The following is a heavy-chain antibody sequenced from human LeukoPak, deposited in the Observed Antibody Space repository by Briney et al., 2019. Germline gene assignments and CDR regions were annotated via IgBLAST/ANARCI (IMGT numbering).Heavy chain of an antibody. CDR1: GFTFSSYS. Sequence: GGSLRLSCAASGFTFSSYSMNWVRQAPGKGLEWVSSISSSSSYIYYADSVKGRFTISRDNAKNSLYLQMNSLRGEDTAVYYCARRPNGDYPPDYWGQGTLVTVSS. D-gene: IGHD4-17*01. CDR3: ARRPNGDYPPDY. V-gene: IGHV3-21*01. J-gene: IGHJ4*02. CDR2: ISSSSSYI.